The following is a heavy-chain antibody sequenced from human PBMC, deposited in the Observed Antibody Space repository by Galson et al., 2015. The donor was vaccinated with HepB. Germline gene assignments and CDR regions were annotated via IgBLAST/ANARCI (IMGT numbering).Heavy chain of an antibody. CDR3: ARTPVDVWSGYSGYFFDY. Sequence: SLRLSCAASGFTFSSYGMHWVRQAPGKGLEWVAVIWYDGSNKYYADSVKGRFTISRDNSKNTLYLQMSSLRAEDTAVYYCARTPVDVWSGYSGYFFDYGGQGTLVTVSS. J-gene: IGHJ4*02. V-gene: IGHV3-33*01. CDR1: GFTFSSYG. D-gene: IGHD3-3*01. CDR2: IWYDGSNK.